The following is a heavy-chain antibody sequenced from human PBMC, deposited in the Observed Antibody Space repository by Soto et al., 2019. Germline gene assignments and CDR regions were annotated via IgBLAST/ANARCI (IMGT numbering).Heavy chain of an antibody. CDR1: GGSINSVDYY. CDR3: ARVQRDTAMGHFDY. CDR2: TSYLGTT. V-gene: IGHV4-30-4*01. Sequence: QVQLQESGPGLVKPSQTLSLICSVSGGSINSVDYYCSWIRQTPGKGLEWIGYTSYLGTTDHMPSFKSRVAMSVDTSKNQSSLKLGSVTAADTAVYYCARVQRDTAMGHFDYWGQGTLVVVSS. J-gene: IGHJ4*02. D-gene: IGHD5-18*01.